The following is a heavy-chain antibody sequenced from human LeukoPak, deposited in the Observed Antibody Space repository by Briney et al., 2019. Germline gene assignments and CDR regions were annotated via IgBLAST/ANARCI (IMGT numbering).Heavy chain of an antibody. Sequence: AASVKVSCKASGYTFTSYYMHWVRQAPGQGLEWMGIINPSGGSTSYAQKFQGRVTMTRDTSTSTAYMELSSLRSEDTAVYYCTRAAYCSSTSCSDGDWFDPWGQGTLVTVSS. D-gene: IGHD2-2*01. CDR1: GYTFTSYY. J-gene: IGHJ5*02. CDR2: INPSGGST. CDR3: TRAAYCSSTSCSDGDWFDP. V-gene: IGHV1-46*01.